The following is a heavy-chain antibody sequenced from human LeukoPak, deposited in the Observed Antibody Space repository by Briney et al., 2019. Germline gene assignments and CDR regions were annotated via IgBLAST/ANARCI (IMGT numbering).Heavy chain of an antibody. CDR3: AMELAVAGLESTFDY. CDR1: GGSISSYY. CDR2: IYTSGST. D-gene: IGHD6-19*01. J-gene: IGHJ4*02. V-gene: IGHV4-4*07. Sequence: KTSETLSLTCTVSGGSISSYYWSRIRQPAGRGLEWIGRIYTSGSTNYNPSLKSRVTISVDKSKNQFSLKLSSVTAADTAVYYCAMELAVAGLESTFDYWGQGTLVTVSS.